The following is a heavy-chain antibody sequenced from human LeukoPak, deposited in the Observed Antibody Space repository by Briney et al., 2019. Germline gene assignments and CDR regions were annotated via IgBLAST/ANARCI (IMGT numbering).Heavy chain of an antibody. CDR1: GGSVSSYY. D-gene: IGHD5-12*01. CDR2: IYISGST. Sequence: PSETLSLTCTVSGGSVSSYYWSWIRQPAGKGLEWIGRIYISGSTNYNPSLKSRVTMSIDTSKNQFSLKVSSVTAADTAVYYCARGDPGYSGYYFDYWGQGTLVTVSS. J-gene: IGHJ4*02. CDR3: ARGDPGYSGYYFDY. V-gene: IGHV4-4*07.